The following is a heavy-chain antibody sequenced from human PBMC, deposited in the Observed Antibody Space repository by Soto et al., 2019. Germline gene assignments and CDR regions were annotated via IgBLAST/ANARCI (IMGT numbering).Heavy chain of an antibody. Sequence: EVQLLESGGGLVQPGGSLRLSCAASGFTFSSYAMSWVRQAPGKGLEWVSAISGTGGTTYYADSVKGRFTISRGNSRNPRHLQVNSLRAEDTAIYYCAKFFVETGGSSGWPWSFHFWGQGSLVTVSS. D-gene: IGHD6-25*01. CDR3: AKFFVETGGSSGWPWSFHF. V-gene: IGHV3-23*01. CDR2: ISGTGGTT. J-gene: IGHJ4*02. CDR1: GFTFSSYA.